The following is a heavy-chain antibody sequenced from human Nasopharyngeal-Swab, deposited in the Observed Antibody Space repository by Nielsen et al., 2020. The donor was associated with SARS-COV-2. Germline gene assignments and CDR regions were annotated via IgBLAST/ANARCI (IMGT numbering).Heavy chain of an antibody. CDR3: ARRYSYGPFDY. CDR1: GGSISSYY. Sequence: SETLSLTCTVSGGSISSYYWSWIRQPPGKGLEWIGYIYYSGSTNYNPSLKSRVTILVDTSKNQFSLKLSSVTAADTAVYYCARRYSYGPFDYWGQGTLVTVSS. D-gene: IGHD5-18*01. V-gene: IGHV4-59*01. CDR2: IYYSGST. J-gene: IGHJ4*02.